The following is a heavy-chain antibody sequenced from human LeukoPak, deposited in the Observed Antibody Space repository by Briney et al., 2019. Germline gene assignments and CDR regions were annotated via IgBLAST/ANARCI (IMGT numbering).Heavy chain of an antibody. Sequence: PSETLSLTCTVSGGSISSGDYYWSWIRQPAGKGLEWIGRIYTSGSTNYNPSLKSRVTMSVDTSKNQFSLKLSSVTAADTAVYYCARTPSVYCSGGNCYPGHFDYWGQGTLVTVSS. V-gene: IGHV4-61*02. J-gene: IGHJ4*02. CDR2: IYTSGST. CDR1: GGSISSGDYY. D-gene: IGHD2-15*01. CDR3: ARTPSVYCSGGNCYPGHFDY.